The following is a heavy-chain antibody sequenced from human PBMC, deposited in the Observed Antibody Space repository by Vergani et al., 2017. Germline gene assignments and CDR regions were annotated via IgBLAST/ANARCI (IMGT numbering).Heavy chain of an antibody. CDR2: ISWNAGMI. Sequence: EVQLVESGGGLVQPGGSLRLSCAASGFTFSSYSMNWVRQAPGKGLEWVSGISWNAGMIAYADSVKGRFTISRDKAKRSLYLQMNSLRADDTALYYCVKGSVWAYWGQGTLVTVSS. CDR1: GFTFSSYS. CDR3: VKGSVWAY. D-gene: IGHD7-27*01. V-gene: IGHV3-9*01. J-gene: IGHJ4*02.